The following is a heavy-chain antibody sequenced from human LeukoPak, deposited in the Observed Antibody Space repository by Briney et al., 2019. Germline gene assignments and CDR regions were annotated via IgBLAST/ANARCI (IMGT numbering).Heavy chain of an antibody. CDR1: GDSINGHY. CDR2: IHYKGST. CDR3: ARRDTGWNYCDY. Sequence: SETLSLTCTISGDSINGHYWSWIRQPPGKRLEWIGDIHYKGSTNYNLSLKSRVTISVDTSKNHLSLNLTSVLAPDTAIYYCARRDTGWNYCDYWGQGILVTVSS. V-gene: IGHV4-59*08. D-gene: IGHD6-19*01. J-gene: IGHJ4*02.